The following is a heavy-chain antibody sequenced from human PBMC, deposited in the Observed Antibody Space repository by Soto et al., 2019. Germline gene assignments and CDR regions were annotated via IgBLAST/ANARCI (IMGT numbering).Heavy chain of an antibody. CDR1: GGSIFSSC. D-gene: IGHD2-15*01. J-gene: IGHJ5*02. CDR3: ARVPAASCWFDP. Sequence: SETLSLTCTVSGGSIFSSCWTWIRQPPGKGLEWIGNVYYSGSTNYNPSLKSRITISVDTSKTQFSLNLSSVTAADTAVYYCARVPAASCWFDPWGQGTLVTVSS. CDR2: VYYSGST. V-gene: IGHV4-59*01.